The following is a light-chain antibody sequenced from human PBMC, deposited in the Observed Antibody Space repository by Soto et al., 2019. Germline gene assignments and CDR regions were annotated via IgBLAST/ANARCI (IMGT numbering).Light chain of an antibody. CDR3: QQRYNWLS. CDR2: DTS. J-gene: IGKJ4*01. V-gene: IGKV3-11*01. CDR1: HSVTKY. Sequence: EIVLTQSPATLSLSPGERATGSCSSIHSVTKYLAWDQQKPGQAPRLLIFDTSNRATGIPARFSGSGSGTDFTLTISSLESDDSGIYYCQQRYNWLSFGGGTKVDI.